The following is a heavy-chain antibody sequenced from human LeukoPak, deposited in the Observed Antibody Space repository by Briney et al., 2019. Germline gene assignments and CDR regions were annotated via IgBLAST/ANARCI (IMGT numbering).Heavy chain of an antibody. CDR3: AREVGDYGDYLDY. Sequence: PGGSLRLSCAASGFTFSSYWMSWVRQAPGKGLEWVANIKQDGSEKYYVDSEKGRSTISRDNAKNSLYLQMNSLRAEDTAVYYCAREVGDYGDYLDYWGQGTLVTVSS. V-gene: IGHV3-7*01. CDR1: GFTFSSYW. J-gene: IGHJ4*02. CDR2: IKQDGSEK. D-gene: IGHD4-17*01.